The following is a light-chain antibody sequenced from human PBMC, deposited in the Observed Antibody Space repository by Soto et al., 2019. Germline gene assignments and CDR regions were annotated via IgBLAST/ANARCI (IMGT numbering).Light chain of an antibody. CDR1: SSDVGAYNY. CDR3: SSYTSSSTPCV. CDR2: EVS. V-gene: IGLV2-14*01. Sequence: QSVLTQPASVSGSPGQSITISCTGTSSDVGAYNYVSWYQQHPGKAPKLMIYEVSNRPSGVSNRFSSSKSGNTASLTISGLQAEDEADYYCSSYTSSSTPCVFGTGTKLTVL. J-gene: IGLJ1*01.